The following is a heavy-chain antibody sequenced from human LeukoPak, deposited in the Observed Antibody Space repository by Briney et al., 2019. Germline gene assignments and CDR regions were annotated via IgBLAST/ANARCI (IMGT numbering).Heavy chain of an antibody. CDR1: GGTFSSYA. CDR2: IIPIFGTA. J-gene: IGHJ5*02. D-gene: IGHD2-2*01. CDR3: ARELGYCSSTSCFNWFDP. Sequence: APVKVSCKASGGTFSSYAISWVRQAPGQGLEWMGGIIPIFGTANYAQKFQGRVTITADESTSTAYMELSSLRSEDTAVYYCARELGYCSSTSCFNWFDPWGQGTLVTVSS. V-gene: IGHV1-69*13.